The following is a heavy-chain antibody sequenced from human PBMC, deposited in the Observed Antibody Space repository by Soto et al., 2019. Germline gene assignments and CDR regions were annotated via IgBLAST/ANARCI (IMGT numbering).Heavy chain of an antibody. CDR2: IVVGNGNT. CDR1: GFTFSTSA. V-gene: IGHV1-58*01. J-gene: IGHJ4*02. Sequence: SVKVSCKASGFTFSTSAVQWVRQARGQRLEWIGWIVVGNGNTNYAQRFQDRVTFTRDMSTSTAYMELSSLRSEDTAIYYCAEVDTTMLATNFWGQGTLVTVSS. CDR3: AEVDTTMLATNF. D-gene: IGHD5-18*01.